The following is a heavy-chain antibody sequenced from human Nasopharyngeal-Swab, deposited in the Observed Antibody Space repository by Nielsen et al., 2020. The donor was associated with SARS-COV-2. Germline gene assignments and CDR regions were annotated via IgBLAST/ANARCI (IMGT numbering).Heavy chain of an antibody. D-gene: IGHD2-2*01. V-gene: IGHV4-39*07. J-gene: IGHJ6*03. Sequence: SETLSLTCTVSGGSISSGDYYWSWIRQPPGKGLVWIVEINHSGSTNHNPSLKSRVTISVDTSKNQFSLKLSSVTAADTAVFYCARRKEGVVPAALGMVFYYYYCMDVWGKGTTVTVSS. CDR3: ARRKEGVVPAALGMVFYYYYCMDV. CDR2: INHSGST. CDR1: GGSISSGDYY.